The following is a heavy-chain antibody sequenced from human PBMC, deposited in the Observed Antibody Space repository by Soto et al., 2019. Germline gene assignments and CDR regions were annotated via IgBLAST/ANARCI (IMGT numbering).Heavy chain of an antibody. Sequence: PSETLSLTCTVSGGSISSYYWSWIRQPPGKGLEWIGYIYYSGSTNYNPSLKSRVTISVDTSKNQFSLKLSSVTAADTAVYYCARKIIVGATNNWFDPWGQGTLVTVSS. CDR2: IYYSGST. J-gene: IGHJ5*02. CDR1: GGSISSYY. CDR3: ARKIIVGATNNWFDP. V-gene: IGHV4-59*01. D-gene: IGHD1-26*01.